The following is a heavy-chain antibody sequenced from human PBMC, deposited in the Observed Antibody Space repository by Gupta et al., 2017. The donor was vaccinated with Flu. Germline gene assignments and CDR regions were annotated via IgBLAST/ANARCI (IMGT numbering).Heavy chain of an antibody. CDR2: INPDGSSK. CDR3: APVTSGC. D-gene: IGHD4-17*01. Sequence: EMQLVESGGGLVQPGGSLSLSCAASGFTCSSSSLQWVRQAPGKGQVRVARINPDGSSKTYAESVKGRFTISRDNAKNTLYLQMDSLGDDDTAVYYCAPVTSGCWGQGTLVTVSS. CDR1: GFTCSSSS. V-gene: IGHV3-74*03. J-gene: IGHJ4*02.